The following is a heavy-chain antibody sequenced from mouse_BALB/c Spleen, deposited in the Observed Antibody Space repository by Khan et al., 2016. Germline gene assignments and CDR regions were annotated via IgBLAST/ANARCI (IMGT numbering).Heavy chain of an antibody. Sequence: VQLQQSGPELEKPGASVKISCKASGYSFTGYNVNWVKQSNGQSLEWIGNIDPYYGGTTYNQKFKGKATLTVDKSSTTAYMQLKSLTSEDSAVYYGARGYGYPYYYAMDYWGQGTSVTVSS. D-gene: IGHD2-2*01. CDR1: GYSFTGYN. J-gene: IGHJ4*01. V-gene: IGHV1-39*01. CDR2: IDPYYGGT. CDR3: ARGYGYPYYYAMDY.